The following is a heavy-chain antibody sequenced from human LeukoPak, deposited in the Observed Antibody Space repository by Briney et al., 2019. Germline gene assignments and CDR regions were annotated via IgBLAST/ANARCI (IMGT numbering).Heavy chain of an antibody. J-gene: IGHJ4*02. CDR1: GFTVSSNY. D-gene: IGHD2-15*01. CDR2: LYSGGTT. V-gene: IGHV3-66*01. CDR3: ARAGCAGGTCLYYFDS. Sequence: QPGGSLRLSCAASGFTVSSNYMSWVRQAPGKGLEWVSVLYSGGTTYYADSVRGRFTISRDNCKNTLYLQMNSLRAEDTAVYYCARAGCAGGTCLYYFDSWGQGTLVTVSS.